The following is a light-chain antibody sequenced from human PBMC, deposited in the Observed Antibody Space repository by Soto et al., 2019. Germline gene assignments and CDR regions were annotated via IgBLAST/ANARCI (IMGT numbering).Light chain of an antibody. CDR3: QQYNDFQYT. CDR2: KAT. Sequence: DIQMTQSPSTLPASGGDGVTITCRASQSIGSWLAWYQHKPWKAPKLLIYKATNLQSGVPSRFSGSGSGTDFSLTISSLQPVDSATYFCQQYNDFQYTFGPGAKLEI. J-gene: IGKJ2*01. V-gene: IGKV1-5*03. CDR1: QSIGSW.